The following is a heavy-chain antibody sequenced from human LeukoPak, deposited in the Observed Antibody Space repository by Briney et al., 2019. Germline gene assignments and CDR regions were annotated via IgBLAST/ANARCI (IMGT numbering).Heavy chain of an antibody. V-gene: IGHV3-9*01. CDR1: GFSFGDYD. CDR3: AKDVQYSSSYIDY. D-gene: IGHD6-13*01. Sequence: PGGSLRLSCAASGFSFGDYDMHWVRQGPGKGLEGVSGISWNSGSIGYADSVKGRFTISRDNAKNSLYLQMHSLRAEDTALYYCAKDVQYSSSYIDYWGQGTLVTVSS. J-gene: IGHJ4*02. CDR2: ISWNSGSI.